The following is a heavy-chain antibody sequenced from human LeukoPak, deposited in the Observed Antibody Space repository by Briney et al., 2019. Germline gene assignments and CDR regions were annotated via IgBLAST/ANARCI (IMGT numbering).Heavy chain of an antibody. CDR1: GSSFTSYW. D-gene: IGHD5-12*01. V-gene: IGHV5-51*01. Sequence: GGSLQISCKGSGSSFTSYWIGWVRQMPGKGLEWMGIIYPGDSDTRYSPSFQGQVTISADKSISTAYLQWSSLKASDTAMYYCAARGSTNWFDPWGQGTLVTVSS. J-gene: IGHJ5*02. CDR3: AARGSTNWFDP. CDR2: IYPGDSDT.